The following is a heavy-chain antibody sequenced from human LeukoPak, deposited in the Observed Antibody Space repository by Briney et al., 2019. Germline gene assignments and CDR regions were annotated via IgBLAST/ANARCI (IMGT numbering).Heavy chain of an antibody. J-gene: IGHJ4*02. CDR2: IYYTVST. CDR3: AGGHCSGGSCYFDF. V-gene: IGHV4-59*08. CDR1: GGSISSYN. D-gene: IGHD2-15*01. Sequence: SETLSLTCPASGGSISSYNWSWIRKPPGKGLQWVGYIYYTVSTNYNPSLMSRVTISVVTSRSQFSLKLSSVTAADTAVYYCAGGHCSGGSCYFDFWGQGTLVTVSS.